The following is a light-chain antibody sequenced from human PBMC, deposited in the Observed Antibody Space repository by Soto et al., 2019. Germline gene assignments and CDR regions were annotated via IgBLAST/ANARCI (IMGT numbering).Light chain of an antibody. CDR2: DAS. Sequence: DIQMTQSPSTLSASVGDRVTITCRASQSIRSWLAWYQQKPGKAPQLLIYDASNLESGVPSRFSGSGSGTAFTLTTSSLQPDDFATYYCQQYDRFSKTFGRGTKVEVK. V-gene: IGKV1-5*01. CDR3: QQYDRFSKT. J-gene: IGKJ1*01. CDR1: QSIRSW.